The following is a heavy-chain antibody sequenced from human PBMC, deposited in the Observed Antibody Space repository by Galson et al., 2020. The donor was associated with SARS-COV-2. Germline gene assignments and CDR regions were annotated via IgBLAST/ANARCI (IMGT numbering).Heavy chain of an antibody. J-gene: IGHJ4*02. Sequence: SGPTLVKPTQTLRLTCTFSGFPLRTSGMRVSWIRQPPGKALEWLARIDWDDDIFYNTSLRTRLTISKDTSKNQVVLTMANVDPADTATYYCARGPTSSEVQSHFDYWGQGILVTVSS. CDR1: GFPLRTSGMR. D-gene: IGHD3-16*01. CDR3: ARGPTSSEVQSHFDY. CDR2: IDWDDDI. V-gene: IGHV2-70*04.